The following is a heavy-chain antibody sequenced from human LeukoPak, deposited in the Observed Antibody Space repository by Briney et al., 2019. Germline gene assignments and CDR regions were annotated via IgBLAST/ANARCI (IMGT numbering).Heavy chain of an antibody. Sequence: SETLSLTCTVSGGSISSSSYYWGWIRQPPGKGLEWIGSIYYSGSIYYNPSLKSRVTISVDTSKNQFSLKLSSVTAADTAVYYCARHYRQYDFWSGYSFTDVDYWGQGTLVTVSS. V-gene: IGHV4-39*01. J-gene: IGHJ4*02. CDR2: IYYSGSI. CDR3: ARHYRQYDFWSGYSFTDVDY. D-gene: IGHD3-3*01. CDR1: GGSISSSSYY.